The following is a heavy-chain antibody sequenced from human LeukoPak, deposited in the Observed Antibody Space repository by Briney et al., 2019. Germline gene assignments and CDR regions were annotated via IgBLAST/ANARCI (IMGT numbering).Heavy chain of an antibody. CDR2: IYYSGST. CDR1: GGSISSSSYY. D-gene: IGHD6-13*01. Sequence: PSETLSLTCTVSGGSISSSSYYWGWIRQPPGKGLEWIGSIYYSGSTYYNPSLKSRVTISVDTSKNQFSLKLSSVTAADTAVYYCTRAPGIAAAPFDYWGRGTLVTVSS. V-gene: IGHV4-39*07. J-gene: IGHJ4*02. CDR3: TRAPGIAAAPFDY.